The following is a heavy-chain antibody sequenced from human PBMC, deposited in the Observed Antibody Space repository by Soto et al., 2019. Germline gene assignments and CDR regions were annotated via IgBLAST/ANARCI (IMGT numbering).Heavy chain of an antibody. CDR3: ARGITFGGVIFDD. CDR2: INHSGTT. J-gene: IGHJ4*02. D-gene: IGHD3-16*01. V-gene: IGHV4-4*02. Sequence: QVQLQESGPGLVKPAGTLSLTCAVSNGAISNNDWLSWVRQPPGKGLEWIGEINHSGTTNYNPSPKSRVTMLVDKSKNQFALKLASVTAADTAVYYCARGITFGGVIFDDWGQGTLVTVSS. CDR1: NGAISNNDW.